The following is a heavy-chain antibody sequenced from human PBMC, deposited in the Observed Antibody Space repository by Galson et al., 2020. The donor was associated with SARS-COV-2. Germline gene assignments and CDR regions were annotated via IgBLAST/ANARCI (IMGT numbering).Heavy chain of an antibody. Sequence: GGPLRLSCAASGFTVSSSYMTWVRQAPGKGLEWISVIYTGGTAFYADSVKGRFPISRDNSQSTVHLQMNSLRVEDTAVYYCARESSHYYGMDVWGRGTTVTVSS. V-gene: IGHV3-53*01. D-gene: IGHD3-16*02. CDR2: IYTGGTA. CDR3: ARESSHYYGMDV. J-gene: IGHJ6*02. CDR1: GFTVSSSY.